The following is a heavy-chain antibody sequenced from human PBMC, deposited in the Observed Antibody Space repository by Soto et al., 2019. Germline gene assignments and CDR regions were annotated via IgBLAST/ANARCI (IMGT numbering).Heavy chain of an antibody. Sequence: PSETLSLTCTVSGGSISSYYWSWIRQPPGKGLEWIGYIYHSGSTNYNPSLKSRVTISVDKSKNQFSLKLSSVTAADTAVYYCAGCIAAAGPIDYWGQGTLVTVSS. CDR3: AGCIAAAGPIDY. J-gene: IGHJ4*02. CDR1: GGSISSYY. V-gene: IGHV4-59*12. CDR2: IYHSGST. D-gene: IGHD6-13*01.